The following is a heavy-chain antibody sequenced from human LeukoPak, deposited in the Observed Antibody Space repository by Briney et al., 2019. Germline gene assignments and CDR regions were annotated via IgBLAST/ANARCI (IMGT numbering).Heavy chain of an antibody. CDR2: INHSGST. Sequence: SETLSLTCAVYGGSFSGYYWSWIRQPPGKGLEWIGEINHSGSTNYNPSLKSRVTISVDTSKNQFSLKLSSVTAADTAVYYCARHNLKVRMLWFDPWGQGTLVTVSS. V-gene: IGHV4-34*01. D-gene: IGHD2-15*01. CDR1: GGSFSGYY. CDR3: ARHNLKVRMLWFDP. J-gene: IGHJ5*02.